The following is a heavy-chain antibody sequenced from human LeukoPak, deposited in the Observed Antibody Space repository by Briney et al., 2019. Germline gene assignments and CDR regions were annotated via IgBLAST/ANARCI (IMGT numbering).Heavy chain of an antibody. D-gene: IGHD6-19*01. Sequence: SQTLSLTCAISGDSVSSNSAAWNWIRQSPSRCLEWLGRTYYRSKWYNDYAVSVKSRITINPDTSKNQFSLKLTSVTAADTAVYYCARHVRKRAIAVAGTPGWFDPWGQGTLVTVSS. CDR1: GDSVSSNSAA. CDR3: ARHVRKRAIAVAGTPGWFDP. V-gene: IGHV6-1*01. CDR2: TYYRSKWYN. J-gene: IGHJ5*02.